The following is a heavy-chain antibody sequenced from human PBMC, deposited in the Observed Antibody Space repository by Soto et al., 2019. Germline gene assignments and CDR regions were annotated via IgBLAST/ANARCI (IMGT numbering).Heavy chain of an antibody. V-gene: IGHV3-30-3*01. CDR3: ARDVGATGELGYFDY. Sequence: PGGSLRLSCAASGFTFSSYAMHWVRQAPGKGLEWVAVISYDGSNKYYADSVKGRFTISRDNSKNTLYLQMNSLRAEDTAVYYCARDVGATGELGYFDYWGQGTLVTVSS. CDR2: ISYDGSNK. D-gene: IGHD1-26*01. CDR1: GFTFSSYA. J-gene: IGHJ4*02.